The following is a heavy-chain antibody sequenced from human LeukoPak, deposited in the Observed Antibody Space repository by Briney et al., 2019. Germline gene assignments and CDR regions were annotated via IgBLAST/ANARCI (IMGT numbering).Heavy chain of an antibody. J-gene: IGHJ6*02. D-gene: IGHD6-19*01. V-gene: IGHV1-58*01. CDR2: IVVGSGNT. CDR3: ARDRLNVSIAVANYGMDV. Sequence: SVKVSCKASGFTFSSSAVQWARQARGQRLEWIGWIVVGSGNTNYAQKFQERVTITRDMSTSTAYMELSSLRSEDTAVYYCARDRLNVSIAVANYGMDVWGQGTTVTVSS. CDR1: GFTFSSSA.